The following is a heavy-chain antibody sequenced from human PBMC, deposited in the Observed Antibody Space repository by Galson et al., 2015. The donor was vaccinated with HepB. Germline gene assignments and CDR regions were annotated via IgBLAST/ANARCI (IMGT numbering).Heavy chain of an antibody. V-gene: IGHV3-23*01. Sequence: SLRLSCAASGFIFSNYGMSWVRQAPGKGLEWVSGNSGGGGSTYYADSVKGRFTISRDNSRNTLYLQMRSLRAEDTAVYYCAKVLGERGGLVSFAVHYYMDVWGKGTTVTVSS. CDR3: AKVLGERGGLVSFAVHYYMDV. CDR1: GFIFSNYG. J-gene: IGHJ6*03. CDR2: NSGGGGST. D-gene: IGHD3-16*01.